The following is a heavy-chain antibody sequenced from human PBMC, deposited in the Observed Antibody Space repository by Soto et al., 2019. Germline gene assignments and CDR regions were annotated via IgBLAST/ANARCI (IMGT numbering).Heavy chain of an antibody. Sequence: QVQLQESGPGLVKPSETLSLTCTVSGGSISSYYWSWIRQPPGKGLEWIGYIYYSGSTNYNPSLKSRVTISVDTSKNQFSLKLRSVTAADTAVYYCARDRGLELGGWIDYWGQGTLVTVSS. J-gene: IGHJ4*02. D-gene: IGHD1-7*01. V-gene: IGHV4-59*01. CDR3: ARDRGLELGGWIDY. CDR2: IYYSGST. CDR1: GGSISSYY.